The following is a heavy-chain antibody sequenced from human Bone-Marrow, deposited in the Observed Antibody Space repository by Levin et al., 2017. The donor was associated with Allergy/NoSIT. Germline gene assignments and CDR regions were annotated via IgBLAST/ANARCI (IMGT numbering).Heavy chain of an antibody. CDR2: ISSSSSSL. Sequence: GGSLRLSCAASGFIFSAYNMNWVRQAPGKGLEWVSSISSSSSSLYYADSVKGRFTISRDNAKNSLFLQMNSLRAEDTAVYYCARLGTTFGTFLTEYYHGLDVWGQGTTVNVSS. CDR3: ARLGTTFGTFLTEYYHGLDV. V-gene: IGHV3-21*01. J-gene: IGHJ6*02. D-gene: IGHD3-3*01. CDR1: GFIFSAYN.